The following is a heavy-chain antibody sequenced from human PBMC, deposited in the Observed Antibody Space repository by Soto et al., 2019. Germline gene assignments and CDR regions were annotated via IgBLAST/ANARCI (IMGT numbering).Heavy chain of an antibody. D-gene: IGHD3-10*01. CDR2: ISTYNGNT. V-gene: IGHV1-18*01. J-gene: IGHJ6*02. Sequence: QVQLVQSGGEVKKPGASVKVSCKTSGYTFTSHGITWVRQAPGQGLEWMGWISTYNGNTDYAQKLQGRATLTTDTSTSTAYMELRSLRSDDTAVYYCARLMVAEKYYYYGMDVWGQGTTVTVSS. CDR1: GYTFTSHG. CDR3: ARLMVAEKYYYYGMDV.